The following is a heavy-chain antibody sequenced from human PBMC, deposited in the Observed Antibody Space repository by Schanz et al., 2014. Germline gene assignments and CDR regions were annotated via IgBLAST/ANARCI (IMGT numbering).Heavy chain of an antibody. D-gene: IGHD1-26*01. Sequence: EVQLVESGGGLVKSGGSLRLSCATSGFIFTSYSMHWVRQAPGKGLEWVSSISSSSNYYYYADSVKGRFTISRDAAKDSLFLQMTSLRADDTAVYYCARASSANLLPSDYWGQGTLVTVSS. CDR2: ISSSSNYY. CDR1: GFIFTSYS. V-gene: IGHV3-21*01. J-gene: IGHJ4*02. CDR3: ARASSANLLPSDY.